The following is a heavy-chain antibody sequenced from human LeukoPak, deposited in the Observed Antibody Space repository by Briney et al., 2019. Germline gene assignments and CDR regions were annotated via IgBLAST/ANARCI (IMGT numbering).Heavy chain of an antibody. V-gene: IGHV3-7*01. D-gene: IGHD6-6*01. CDR1: GFTFSSYW. CDR3: ARDIGLRKAAPPGWFDP. Sequence: PGGSLRLSCAASGFTFSSYWMSWVRYAPGKGLEWVASIKQDGSEKYCVDSVKGRFTISRDNANNSLYLQMNSLRADDTAVYYCARDIGLRKAAPPGWFDPWGQGALVTVSS. CDR2: IKQDGSEK. J-gene: IGHJ5*02.